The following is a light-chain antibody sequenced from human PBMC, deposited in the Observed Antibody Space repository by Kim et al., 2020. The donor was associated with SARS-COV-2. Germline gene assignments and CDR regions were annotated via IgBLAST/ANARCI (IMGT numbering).Light chain of an antibody. Sequence: EIVMTQSPATLSLSPGERATLSCRASQIVSNTNLVWYQQKPGQAPSLIIYRTSTRAAGVPARFSGSGSGTEFTLTISSLQSEDFAVYYCQQHNDWPLTFGRGTKVDIK. V-gene: IGKV3-15*01. CDR3: QQHNDWPLT. J-gene: IGKJ4*01. CDR2: RTS. CDR1: QIVSNTN.